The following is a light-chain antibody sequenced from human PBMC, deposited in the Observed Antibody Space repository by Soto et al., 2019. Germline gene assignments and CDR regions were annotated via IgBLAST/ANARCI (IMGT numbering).Light chain of an antibody. CDR1: QSVSSN. V-gene: IGKV3-15*01. CDR2: GAS. J-gene: IGKJ2*01. Sequence: EIVMTQSPATLSVSPGERATLSCRASQSVSSNLAWYQQKPGQAPRLLIYGASTRATGIPARFSGSGSGTEFTLTISSLQSEDFAVCCCQQYNNWPYTFGQGTKLEIK. CDR3: QQYNNWPYT.